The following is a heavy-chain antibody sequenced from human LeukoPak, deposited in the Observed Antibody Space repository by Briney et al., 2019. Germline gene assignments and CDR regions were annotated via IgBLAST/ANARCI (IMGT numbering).Heavy chain of an antibody. CDR3: ARGTIYYGSGSFDY. CDR2: MNPNSGNT. J-gene: IGHJ4*02. D-gene: IGHD3-10*01. V-gene: IGHV1-8*02. Sequence: ASVKVSCKASGYTFTGYYMHWVRQATGQGLEWMGWMNPNSGNTGYAQKFQGRVTMTRNTSISTAYVELSSLRSEDTAVYYCARGTIYYGSGSFDYWGQGTLVTVSS. CDR1: GYTFTGYY.